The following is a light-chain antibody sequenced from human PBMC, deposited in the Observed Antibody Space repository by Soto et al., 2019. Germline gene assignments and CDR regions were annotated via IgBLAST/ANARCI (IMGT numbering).Light chain of an antibody. CDR2: YIS. CDR1: QSAGNF. J-gene: IGKJ5*01. CDR3: QQHNQWPIT. V-gene: IGKV3D-15*01. Sequence: EIVMTQSPATLSVSPGETASLSCRASQSAGNFLAWYQQKPGQAPRLLICYISTRATGIPARFSGSGSGTEFTLTINSLQSEDSAVYYCQQHNQWPITFGQGTRLEIK.